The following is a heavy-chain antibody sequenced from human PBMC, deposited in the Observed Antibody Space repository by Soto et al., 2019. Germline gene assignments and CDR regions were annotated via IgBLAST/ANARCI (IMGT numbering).Heavy chain of an antibody. CDR2: INHSGST. D-gene: IGHD5-18*01. V-gene: IGHV4-34*01. Sequence: SETLSLTCAVYGGSFSGYYWSWIRQPPGKGLEWIGEINHSGSTNYNPSLKSRVTISVDTSKNQFSLKLSSVTAADTAVYYCARRGGMDSYGSPISFDYWGQGTLVTVSS. CDR1: GGSFSGYY. J-gene: IGHJ4*02. CDR3: ARRGGMDSYGSPISFDY.